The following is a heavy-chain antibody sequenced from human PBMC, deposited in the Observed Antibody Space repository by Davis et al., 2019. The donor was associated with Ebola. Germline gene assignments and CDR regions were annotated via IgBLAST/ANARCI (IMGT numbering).Heavy chain of an antibody. D-gene: IGHD4-17*01. CDR2: ISAYNGNT. J-gene: IGHJ4*02. CDR3: AMTTVTTVDGIFYFDN. CDR1: GYTFTSYG. V-gene: IGHV1-18*01. Sequence: AASVKVSCKASGYTFTSYGISWVRQAPGQGLEWMGWISAYNGNTNYAQKLQGRVTMTTDTSTSTAYMELRSLRSDDTAVYYCAMTTVTTVDGIFYFDNWGQGTLVTVS.